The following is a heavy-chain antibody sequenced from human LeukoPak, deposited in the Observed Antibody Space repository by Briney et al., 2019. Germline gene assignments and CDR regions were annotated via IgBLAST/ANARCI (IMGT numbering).Heavy chain of an antibody. CDR2: ISYDGSNK. V-gene: IGHV3-30*01. CDR3: ARDLKPGWIQLWAYYFDY. Sequence: GGSLRLSCAASGFTFSSYAMHWVRQAPGKGLEWVAVISYDGSNKYYADSVKGRFTISRDSSKNTLYLQMNSLRAEDTAVYYCARDLKPGWIQLWAYYFDYWGQGTLVTVSS. J-gene: IGHJ4*02. D-gene: IGHD5-18*01. CDR1: GFTFSSYA.